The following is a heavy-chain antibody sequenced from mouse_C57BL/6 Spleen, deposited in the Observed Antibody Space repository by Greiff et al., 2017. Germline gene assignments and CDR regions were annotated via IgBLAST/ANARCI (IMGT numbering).Heavy chain of an antibody. D-gene: IGHD1-2*01. CDR3: SRGTTAVDY. V-gene: IGHV1-22*01. Sequence: VQLKQSGPELVKPGASVKMSCKASGYTFTDYNMHWVKQSPGKSLEWIGYINPNNGGTSYNQKFKGKATLTVNKSSSTAYMELRSLTSEDSAVYYCSRGTTAVDYWGQGTTLTVSA. CDR2: INPNNGGT. CDR1: GYTFTDYN. J-gene: IGHJ2*01.